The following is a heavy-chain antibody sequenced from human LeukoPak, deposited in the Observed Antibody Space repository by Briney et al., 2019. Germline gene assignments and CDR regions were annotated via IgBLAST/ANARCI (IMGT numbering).Heavy chain of an antibody. D-gene: IGHD3-10*01. CDR3: ARAMVRRTDAFDI. J-gene: IGHJ3*02. CDR1: GYTFTSYW. CDR2: IYPGDSDT. V-gene: IGHV5-51*01. Sequence: GESLKISCKGSGYTFTSYWIGWVRQMPGKGLEWMGIIYPGDSDTRYSPSFQGQVTISADKSISTAYLQWSSLKASDTAMYYCARAMVRRTDAFDIWGQGTMVAVSS.